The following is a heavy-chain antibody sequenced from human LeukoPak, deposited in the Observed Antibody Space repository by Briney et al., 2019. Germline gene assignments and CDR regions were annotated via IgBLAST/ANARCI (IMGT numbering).Heavy chain of an antibody. CDR1: GGTFSSYA. V-gene: IGHV1-69*13. J-gene: IGHJ6*03. CDR3: ARDCYEVVAATSYYYMDV. D-gene: IGHD2-15*01. Sequence: ASVKVSCKASGGTFSSYAISWVRQAPGQGLEWMGGIIPIFGTANYAQKFQGRVTITADESTSTAYMELSSLRSEDTAVYYCARDCYEVVAATSYYYMDVWGKGTTVTISS. CDR2: IIPIFGTA.